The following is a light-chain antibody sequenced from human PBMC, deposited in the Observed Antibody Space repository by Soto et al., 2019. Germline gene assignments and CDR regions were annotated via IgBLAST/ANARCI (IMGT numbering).Light chain of an antibody. CDR3: QTWGTGIQV. Sequence: QAVVTQSPSASASLGASVKLTCTLRSGHSSYAIAWHQQQPEKGPRYLMKLNSDGSHSKGDGIPDRFSGSSSGAERYLTISSLQSEDEADYYCQTWGTGIQVFGGGTKLTFL. CDR2: LNSDGSH. CDR1: SGHSSYA. J-gene: IGLJ3*02. V-gene: IGLV4-69*01.